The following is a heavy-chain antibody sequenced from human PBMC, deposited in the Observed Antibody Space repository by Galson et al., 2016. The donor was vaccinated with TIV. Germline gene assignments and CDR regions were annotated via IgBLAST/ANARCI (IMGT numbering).Heavy chain of an antibody. CDR3: ARATPSVFGVVMTLDY. CDR1: WDSVSSTSAA. CDR2: TYYRSKWYN. D-gene: IGHD3-3*01. J-gene: IGHJ4*02. V-gene: IGHV6-1*01. Sequence: CAISWDSVSSTSAAWNWIRQSPSRGLEWLGRTYYRSKWYNDYALSVKSRITINPDTSKNQVSLQLHSVTPEDTAVYYCARATPSVFGVVMTLDYWGQGTLVTVSS.